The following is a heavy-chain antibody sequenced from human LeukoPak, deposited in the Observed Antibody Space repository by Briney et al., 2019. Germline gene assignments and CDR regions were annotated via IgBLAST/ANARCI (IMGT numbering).Heavy chain of an antibody. CDR1: GGSISSYY. J-gene: IGHJ4*02. Sequence: SETLSLTCTVSGGSISSYYWSWIRQPPGKGLEWIGYIYYSGSTNYNPSLKSRVTISVDTSKNQFSLKLSSVTAADTAVYYCARGGIQLWLMGFDYWGQGTLVTVSS. CDR2: IYYSGST. V-gene: IGHV4-59*01. CDR3: ARGGIQLWLMGFDY. D-gene: IGHD5-18*01.